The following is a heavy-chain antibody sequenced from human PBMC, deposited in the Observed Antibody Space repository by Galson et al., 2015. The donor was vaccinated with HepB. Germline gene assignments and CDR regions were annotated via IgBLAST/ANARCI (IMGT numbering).Heavy chain of an antibody. CDR1: GFTFSSYG. J-gene: IGHJ4*02. D-gene: IGHD1-20*01. CDR3: AKGGISGTTSSWVDC. CDR2: ISYDGSNK. Sequence: SLRLSCAASGFTFSSYGMHWVRQAPGKGLEWVAVISYDGSNKYYADSVKGRFTISRDNSKNTLYLQMNSLRAEDTAVYYCAKGGISGTTSSWVDCWGQGTLVTVSS. V-gene: IGHV3-30*18.